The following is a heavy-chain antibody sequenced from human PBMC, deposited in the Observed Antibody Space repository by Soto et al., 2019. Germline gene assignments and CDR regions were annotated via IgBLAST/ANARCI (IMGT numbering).Heavy chain of an antibody. CDR3: ARDMLGTAMVKDGY. J-gene: IGHJ4*02. D-gene: IGHD5-18*01. V-gene: IGHV1-18*01. CDR1: GYTFTNYC. Sequence: ASVKVSCKASGYTFTNYCISWVRQAPGQGLEWMGWISAYNGITNYAQKFQGRVTMTTDTSTTTAYLELRSLRSEDTAVYYCARDMLGTAMVKDGYWGQGTLVTVSS. CDR2: ISAYNGIT.